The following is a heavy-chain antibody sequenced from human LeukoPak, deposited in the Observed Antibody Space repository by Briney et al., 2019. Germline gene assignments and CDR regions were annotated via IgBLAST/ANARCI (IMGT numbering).Heavy chain of an antibody. D-gene: IGHD4-17*01. CDR2: IYYSGST. V-gene: IGHV4-59*01. CDR1: GCSISSYY. Sequence: SETLSLTCTVSGCSISSYYWSWIRQPPGKGLEGIGYIYYSGSTNYNPSLKSRVTISVDTSKNQFSLKLSSVTAADPAVYYCARGISTVIKDYYYYYMDVWGKGNTVTVSS. CDR3: ARGISTVIKDYYYYYMDV. J-gene: IGHJ6*03.